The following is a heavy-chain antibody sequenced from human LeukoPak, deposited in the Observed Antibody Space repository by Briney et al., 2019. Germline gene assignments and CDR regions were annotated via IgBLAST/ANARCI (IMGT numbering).Heavy chain of an antibody. CDR1: GYTFTGYY. J-gene: IGHJ5*02. CDR2: INPNSGGT. V-gene: IGHV1-2*02. CDR3: ARDSARQGWFDP. Sequence: ASVKVSCKASGYTFTGYYIHWVRQAPGQGLEWMGWINPNSGGTNYAQRFQGRVTMTRDTSISTAYMGLSRLRSDDTAVYYCARDSARQGWFDPWGQGTLVTVSS.